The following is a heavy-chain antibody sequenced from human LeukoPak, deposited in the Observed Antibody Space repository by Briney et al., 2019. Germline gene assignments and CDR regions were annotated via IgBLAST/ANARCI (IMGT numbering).Heavy chain of an antibody. Sequence: GASVKVSCKASGYTFTSYGISWVRQAPGQGLEWMGWISAYNGNTNYAQKLQGRVTMTTDTSTSTAYMELRSLRSDDTAVYYCARGVCSSTSCSVYYYYYYMDVWGKGTTVTVSS. D-gene: IGHD2-2*01. CDR2: ISAYNGNT. CDR3: ARGVCSSTSCSVYYYYYYMDV. CDR1: GYTFTSYG. J-gene: IGHJ6*03. V-gene: IGHV1-18*01.